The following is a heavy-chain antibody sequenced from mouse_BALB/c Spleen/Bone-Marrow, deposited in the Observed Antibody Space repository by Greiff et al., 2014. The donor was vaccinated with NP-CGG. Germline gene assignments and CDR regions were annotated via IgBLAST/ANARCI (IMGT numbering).Heavy chain of an antibody. J-gene: IGHJ1*01. D-gene: IGHD1-1*01. CDR1: GFNIKDTF. V-gene: IGHV14-3*02. CDR3: VYGRDWYFDV. CDR2: IDPANGNT. Sequence: VQLQQPGAELVKPGASVKLSCTASGFNIKDTFMHWVKERPEQGLEWIGRIDPANGNTKYDPKFQGKATITADTSSNTAYLQLSSLTSEDTAVYYCVYGRDWYFDVWGAGTPVTVSA.